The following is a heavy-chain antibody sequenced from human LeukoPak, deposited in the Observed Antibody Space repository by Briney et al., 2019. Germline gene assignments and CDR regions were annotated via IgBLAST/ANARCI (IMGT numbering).Heavy chain of an antibody. Sequence: SETLSLTCTVSGGSISSYYWSWIRQPPGKGLEWIGYIYYSGSTNYNPSLKSRVTISVDTSKNQFSLKLSSVTAADTAVYYCARQNRYYDSSGYPYGAFDIWGQGTMVTVSS. V-gene: IGHV4-59*08. D-gene: IGHD3-22*01. CDR2: IYYSGST. CDR1: GGSISSYY. CDR3: ARQNRYYDSSGYPYGAFDI. J-gene: IGHJ3*02.